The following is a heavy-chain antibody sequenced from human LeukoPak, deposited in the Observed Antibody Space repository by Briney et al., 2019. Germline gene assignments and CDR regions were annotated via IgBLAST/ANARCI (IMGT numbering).Heavy chain of an antibody. V-gene: IGHV3-21*01. CDR3: ARAPTVLVGYCSSSSCQADY. CDR1: GFTFTDSS. J-gene: IGHJ4*02. Sequence: GGSLRLSCAASGFTFTDSSIHWVRQAPGKGLEWVSAISGDSRYIYYADSVRGRFTISRDNAENSLYLQMNSLRVEDTAVYYCARAPTVLVGYCSSSSCQADYWGQGTLVTVSS. D-gene: IGHD2-2*01. CDR2: ISGDSRYI.